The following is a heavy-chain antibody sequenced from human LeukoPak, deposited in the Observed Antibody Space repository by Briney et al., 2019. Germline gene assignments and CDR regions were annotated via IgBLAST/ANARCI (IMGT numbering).Heavy chain of an antibody. D-gene: IGHD1-26*01. Sequence: SETLSLTCTVSGYSISSGYYWGWIRQPPGKGLEWIGSIYHSGSTYYNPSLKSRVTISVDTSKNQFSLKLSSVTAADTAVYYCARWAASGIYSNWFDPRGQGTLVTVSS. V-gene: IGHV4-38-2*02. CDR1: GYSISSGYY. CDR3: ARWAASGIYSNWFDP. J-gene: IGHJ5*02. CDR2: IYHSGST.